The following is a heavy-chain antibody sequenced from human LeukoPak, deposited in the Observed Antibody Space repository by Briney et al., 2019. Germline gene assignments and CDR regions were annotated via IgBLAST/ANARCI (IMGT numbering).Heavy chain of an antibody. V-gene: IGHV5-51*01. CDR3: ARRAVTTLYYYMDV. Sequence: LGESLKISCKGFGCSFTSYWIGWVRQMSGKGLEWMGIIYPGDSDTRYSPSFQGQVTISADKSISTAYLQWSSLKASDTAMYYCARRAVTTLYYYMDVWGKGTTVTVSS. CDR2: IYPGDSDT. CDR1: GCSFTSYW. D-gene: IGHD4-17*01. J-gene: IGHJ6*03.